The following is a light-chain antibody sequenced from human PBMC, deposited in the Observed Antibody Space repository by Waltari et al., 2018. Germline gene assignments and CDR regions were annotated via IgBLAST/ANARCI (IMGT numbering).Light chain of an antibody. J-gene: IGLJ2*01. CDR2: GTT. Sequence: QSVLTQPPSVSGATGQRISISCTGNSANIGAGYEVHWYQQLPGAAPKLLIYGTTNRPSGVPDRFSGSKSGSSASLAITGLRPEDEADYYCQSSDSSLRAVFGGGTKVTVL. CDR3: QSSDSSLRAV. V-gene: IGLV1-40*01. CDR1: SANIGAGYE.